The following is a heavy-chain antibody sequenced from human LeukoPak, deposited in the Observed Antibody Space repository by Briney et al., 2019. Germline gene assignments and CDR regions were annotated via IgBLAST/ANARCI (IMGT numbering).Heavy chain of an antibody. J-gene: IGHJ5*02. CDR2: SYYSGST. CDR3: ARETLGASDNWFDP. V-gene: IGHV4-30-4*01. CDR1: GVSISSGDYY. Sequence: AQTLSLTCTVSGVSISSGDYYWSWIRQPPGKDLDWISYSYYSGSTYYNPSLNSLVTISVDASNNQFSQKLSSVTAADTAVYYCARETLGASDNWFDPWGKGTLVTVSS. D-gene: IGHD1-26*01.